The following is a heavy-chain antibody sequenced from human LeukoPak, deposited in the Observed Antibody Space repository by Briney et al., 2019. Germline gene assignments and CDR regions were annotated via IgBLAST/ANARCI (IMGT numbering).Heavy chain of an antibody. Sequence: ASVKVSCKASGYTFTSYGISWVRQAPGQGLEWMGRINPNSGGTNFAQKFQGRVTMTGDTSISTAYMELSRLKSDDTAVYYCTRGDRNEKFDYWGQGTLVTVSS. D-gene: IGHD1-14*01. V-gene: IGHV1-2*06. J-gene: IGHJ4*02. CDR2: INPNSGGT. CDR3: TRGDRNEKFDY. CDR1: GYTFTSYG.